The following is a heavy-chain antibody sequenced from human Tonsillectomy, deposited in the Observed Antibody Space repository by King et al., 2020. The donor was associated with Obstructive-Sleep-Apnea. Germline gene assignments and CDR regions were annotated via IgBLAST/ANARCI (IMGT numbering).Heavy chain of an antibody. V-gene: IGHV3-23*04. CDR1: GFTFSSYA. J-gene: IGHJ4*02. CDR3: AKVGVVVGAATPPCYFDY. CDR2: IIGSGGST. D-gene: IGHD2-15*01. Sequence: VQLVESGGGLVQPGGSLRLSCAASGFTFSSYAMSWVRQAPGKGLEWVSAIIGSGGSTYYADSVKGRFPISRDNSKNTLYLQMNSLRAEDTAVYYCAKVGVVVGAATPPCYFDYWGQGTLVTVSS.